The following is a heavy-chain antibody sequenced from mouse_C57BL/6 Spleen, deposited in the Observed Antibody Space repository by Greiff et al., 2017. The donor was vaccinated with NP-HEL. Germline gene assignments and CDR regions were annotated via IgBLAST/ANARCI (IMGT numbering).Heavy chain of an antibody. J-gene: IGHJ1*03. D-gene: IGHD1-1*01. V-gene: IGHV1-15*01. CDR2: IDPETGGT. CDR3: TRYPYYYGSSHLYFDV. CDR1: GYTFTDYE. Sequence: VQLQQSGAELVRPGASVTLSCKASGYTFTDYEMHWVKQTPVHGLEWIGAIDPETGGTAYNQKFKGKAILTADKSSSTAYMELRSLTSEDSAVYYCTRYPYYYGSSHLYFDVWGTGTTVTVSS.